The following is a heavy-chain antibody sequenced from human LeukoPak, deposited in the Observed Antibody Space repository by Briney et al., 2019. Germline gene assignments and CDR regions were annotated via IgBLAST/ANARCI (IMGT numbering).Heavy chain of an antibody. CDR1: GYTVTSYA. Sequence: ASVKVSCKASGYTVTSYAMHWVRQAPGQRLEWMGWINAGNGNTKYSQKFQGRVTITRDTSASTAYMELSSLRSEDTAVYYCAAGILTGSDAFDIWDQGTMVTVSS. D-gene: IGHD3-9*01. CDR2: INAGNGNT. CDR3: AAGILTGSDAFDI. J-gene: IGHJ3*02. V-gene: IGHV1-3*01.